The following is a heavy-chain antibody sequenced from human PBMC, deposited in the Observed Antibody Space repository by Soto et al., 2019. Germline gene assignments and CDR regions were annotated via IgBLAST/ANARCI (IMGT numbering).Heavy chain of an antibody. D-gene: IGHD3-16*01. Sequence: SVKVSCKASGYTFASYAISWPRHAPRQGLEWRAWINADNVNTSDAQKLQGRVTRSADTSTSTAYVEPRSLRADVTVLYYGARGAAGESADYWGQGTLVTVSS. J-gene: IGHJ4*02. CDR3: ARGAAGESADY. CDR1: GYTFASYA. CDR2: INADNVNT. V-gene: IGHV1-18*01.